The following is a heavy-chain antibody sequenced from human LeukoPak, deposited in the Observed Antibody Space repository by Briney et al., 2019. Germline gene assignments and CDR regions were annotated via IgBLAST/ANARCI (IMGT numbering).Heavy chain of an antibody. CDR1: GYSMRNVFF. CDR3: GTGGNIAVAGVLH. D-gene: IGHD6-19*01. Sequence: SETLSLTCSVSGYSMRNVFFWGWIRQPPGKGLEWLGSIDDKGLTHYNPSLQSQVSISVDTSNNQFSLRVRSVTAADTAVYYCGTGGNIAVAGVLHWGQGALVTVYS. CDR2: IDDKGLT. V-gene: IGHV4-38-2*02. J-gene: IGHJ4*02.